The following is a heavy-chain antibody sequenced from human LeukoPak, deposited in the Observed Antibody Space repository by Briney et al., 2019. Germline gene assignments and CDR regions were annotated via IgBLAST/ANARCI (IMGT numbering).Heavy chain of an antibody. CDR2: ISSSSTTI. Sequence: GGSLRLSCEASGFTFTTYSMNWVRQAPGKGLEWVSYISSSSTTIYYADSVKGRFTISRDNAENSLYLQMNSLRAEDTAVYYCARGGDSSGYYYVDAFGIWGQGTKVTVSS. D-gene: IGHD3-22*01. CDR3: ARGGDSSGYYYVDAFGI. J-gene: IGHJ3*02. CDR1: GFTFTTYS. V-gene: IGHV3-48*01.